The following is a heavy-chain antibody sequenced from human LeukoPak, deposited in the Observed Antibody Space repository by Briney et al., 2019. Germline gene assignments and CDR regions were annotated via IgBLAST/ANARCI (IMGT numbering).Heavy chain of an antibody. CDR1: GFTFSNAW. CDR2: IKSKTDGGTT. D-gene: IGHD3-3*01. J-gene: IGHJ4*02. CDR3: TTDRSTYYDFWSGSI. Sequence: PGGSLRLSCAASGFTFSNAWMNWVRQAPGKGLEWVGRIKSKTDGGTTDYAAPVKGRFTISRDDSKNTLYLQMNSLKTEDTAVYYCTTDRSTYYDFWSGSIWGQGTLVTVSS. V-gene: IGHV3-15*07.